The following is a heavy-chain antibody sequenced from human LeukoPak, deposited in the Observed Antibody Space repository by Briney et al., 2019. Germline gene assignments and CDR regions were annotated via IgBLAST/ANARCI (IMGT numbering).Heavy chain of an antibody. CDR2: ISSSSSYI. Sequence: GGSLRLSCAASGFTFSSYSMNWVRQAPGKGLEWVSSISSSSSYISYADSVKGRFTISRDNTKNSLYLQMNSLRAEDTAAYYCARDGMAISTDFDYWGQGTLVTVSS. V-gene: IGHV3-21*01. D-gene: IGHD5-24*01. CDR1: GFTFSSYS. J-gene: IGHJ4*02. CDR3: ARDGMAISTDFDY.